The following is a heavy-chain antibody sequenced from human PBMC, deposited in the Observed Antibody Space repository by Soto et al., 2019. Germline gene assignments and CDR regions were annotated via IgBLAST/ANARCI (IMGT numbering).Heavy chain of an antibody. D-gene: IGHD3-10*01. CDR2: ISFDGNTK. CDR1: GFTFSRFG. CDR3: ARDLADIQLLSWGLCFDY. Sequence: AGGSLRLSCAASGFTFSRFGLHWVRQAPGKGLEWVAVISFDGNTKYYADSVQGRFTVSRDNSKNRVYLQMDRLRPEDTAVYYCARDLADIQLLSWGLCFDYWGPGTLVTVSS. V-gene: IGHV3-30-3*01. J-gene: IGHJ4*02.